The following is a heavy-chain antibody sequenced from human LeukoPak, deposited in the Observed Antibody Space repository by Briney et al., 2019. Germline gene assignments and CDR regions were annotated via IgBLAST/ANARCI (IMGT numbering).Heavy chain of an antibody. V-gene: IGHV4-39*07. J-gene: IGHJ4*02. CDR3: ARSGPRPDYGDYAVDY. CDR1: GGSISSSDYY. D-gene: IGHD4-17*01. CDR2: INHSGST. Sequence: SETLSLTCTVSGGSISSSDYYWSWIRQPPGKGLEWIGEINHSGSTNYNPSLKSRVTMSVDTSKNQFSLKLSSVTAADTAVYYCARSGPRPDYGDYAVDYWGQGTLVTVSS.